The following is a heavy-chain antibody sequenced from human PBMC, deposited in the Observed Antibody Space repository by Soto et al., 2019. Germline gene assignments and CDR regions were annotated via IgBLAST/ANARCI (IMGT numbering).Heavy chain of an antibody. D-gene: IGHD3-10*01. Sequence: ASVKVSCKVSGYTLTELSMHWVRQAPGKGLEWMGGFDPEDGETIYAQKFQGRVTMTEDTSTDTAYMELSSLRSEDAAVYYCATVRFGYGRNWFAHWAQGTLVTVSS. CDR2: FDPEDGET. CDR3: ATVRFGYGRNWFAH. J-gene: IGHJ5*02. V-gene: IGHV1-24*01. CDR1: GYTLTELS.